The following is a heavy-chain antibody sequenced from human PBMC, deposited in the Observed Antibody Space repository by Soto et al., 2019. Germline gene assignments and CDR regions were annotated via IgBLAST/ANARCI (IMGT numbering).Heavy chain of an antibody. V-gene: IGHV6-1*01. CDR1: GDSVSSNSAA. D-gene: IGHD6-19*01. Sequence: SQTLSLTCAISGDSVSSNSAAWNWIRQSPSRGLEWLGRTYYRSKWYNDYAVSVKSRITINPDTSKNQFSLQLNSVTPEDTAVYYCARGGIAVAGRGSTFDYWGQGTLVTVS. J-gene: IGHJ4*02. CDR2: TYYRSKWYN. CDR3: ARGGIAVAGRGSTFDY.